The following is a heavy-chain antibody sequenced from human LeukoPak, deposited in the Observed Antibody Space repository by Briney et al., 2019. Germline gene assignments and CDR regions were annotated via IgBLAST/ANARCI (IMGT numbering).Heavy chain of an antibody. Sequence: SETLSLTCTVSGGSISSSSDYWGWIRQPPGEGLEWIGSIYYSGSTYYNPSLKSRVTISVDTSKNQFSLKLSSVTAADTAVYYCARGTMVRGVILVVLLTRNAFDIWGQGTMVTVSS. CDR2: IYYSGST. CDR3: ARGTMVRGVILVVLLTRNAFDI. V-gene: IGHV4-39*07. D-gene: IGHD3-10*01. CDR1: GGSISSSSDY. J-gene: IGHJ3*02.